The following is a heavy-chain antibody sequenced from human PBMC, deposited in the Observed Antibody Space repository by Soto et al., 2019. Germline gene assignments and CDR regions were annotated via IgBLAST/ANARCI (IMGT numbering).Heavy chain of an antibody. Sequence: SETLSLTCTVSGGSISSYYWSWIRQPPGKGLEWIGYIYYSGSTNYNPSLKSRVTISVDTPKNQFSLKVGSVSAADTAVYYCARDWSGYGHFDYWGKGTLVTVSS. CDR2: IYYSGST. D-gene: IGHD5-12*01. CDR1: GGSISSYY. CDR3: ARDWSGYGHFDY. V-gene: IGHV4-59*01. J-gene: IGHJ4*02.